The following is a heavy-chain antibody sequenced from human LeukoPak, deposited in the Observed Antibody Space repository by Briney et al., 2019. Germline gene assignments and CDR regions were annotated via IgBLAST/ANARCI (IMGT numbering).Heavy chain of an antibody. CDR2: IDPKSGGT. CDR1: GYTFTDYY. J-gene: IGHJ4*02. D-gene: IGHD1-26*01. Sequence: ASVKVSCKASGYTFTDYYMHWVRQAPGQGLEWMGWIDPKSGGTNYAQKFKGRVTMTRDTSISAGYMELSGLRSDDTAVYYCARATHNTGSYVSDYWGQGNLVTVSS. CDR3: ARATHNTGSYVSDY. V-gene: IGHV1-2*02.